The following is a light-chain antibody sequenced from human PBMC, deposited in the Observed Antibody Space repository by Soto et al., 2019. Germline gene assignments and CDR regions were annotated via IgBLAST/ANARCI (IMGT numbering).Light chain of an antibody. V-gene: IGKV1-12*01. Sequence: DIQMTQSPSSVSASVGDRVTITCRASRDIITWLAWYQQKPGKAPKLLIYKASTLKSGVPSRFSGSGSGTDFTLTISSLQPEDFATYYCQQSYSTPPWTFGQGTKVDIK. CDR1: RDIITW. CDR3: QQSYSTPPWT. J-gene: IGKJ1*01. CDR2: KAS.